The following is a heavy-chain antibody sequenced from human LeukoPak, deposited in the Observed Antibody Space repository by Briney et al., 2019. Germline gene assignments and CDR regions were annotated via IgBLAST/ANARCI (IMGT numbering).Heavy chain of an antibody. CDR3: ANSIAVAGTDY. V-gene: IGHV3-23*01. Sequence: QSGGSLRLSCAASGFTFSSYGMSWVRQAPGKGLEWVSAISGSGGSTYYADSVKGRFTISRDNSKNTLYLQMNSLRAEDTAVYYCANSIAVAGTDYWGQGTLVTVSS. D-gene: IGHD6-19*01. J-gene: IGHJ4*02. CDR2: ISGSGGST. CDR1: GFTFSSYG.